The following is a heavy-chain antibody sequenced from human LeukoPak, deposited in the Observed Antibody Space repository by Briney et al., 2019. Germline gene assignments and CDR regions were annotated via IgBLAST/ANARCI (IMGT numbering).Heavy chain of an antibody. CDR2: IYHSGST. J-gene: IGHJ4*02. CDR3: ARDITMARGADY. D-gene: IGHD3-10*01. Sequence: SETLSLTCTVSGYSISSGYYWGWIRQPPGKGLEWIGSIYHSGSTYYNPSLKSRVTISVDTSKNQFSLKLSSVTAADTAVYYCARDITMARGADYWGQGTLVTVSS. V-gene: IGHV4-38-2*02. CDR1: GYSISSGYY.